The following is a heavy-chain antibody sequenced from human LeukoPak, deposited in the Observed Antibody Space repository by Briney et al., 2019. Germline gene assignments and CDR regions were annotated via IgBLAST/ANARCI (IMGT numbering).Heavy chain of an antibody. D-gene: IGHD3/OR15-3a*01. CDR2: INSNGGST. Sequence: GGSLRLSCSASGFAFSNYATHWVRQAPGKGLEYVAGINSNGGSTYYADSVKGRFTMSGDNSKDTLYLQMSSLRAEDTAVYYCVKGTGTKYYYYGMDVWGQGTTVTVCS. CDR3: VKGTGTKYYYYGMDV. V-gene: IGHV3-64D*06. CDR1: GFAFSNYA. J-gene: IGHJ6*02.